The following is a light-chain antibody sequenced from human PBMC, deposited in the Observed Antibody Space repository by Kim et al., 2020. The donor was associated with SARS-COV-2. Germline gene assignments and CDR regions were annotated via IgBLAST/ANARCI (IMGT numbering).Light chain of an antibody. CDR3: QQYYNRPPCT. V-gene: IGKV3-15*01. CDR1: QSVLTY. Sequence: VSPGERATLSCRASQSVLTYLAWYQQKPGQAPRLLIYAASTRATGVPARFSGSGSGTEFTLTISSLQSEDFAVYFCQQYYNRPPCTFGQGTKLEI. J-gene: IGKJ2*02. CDR2: AAS.